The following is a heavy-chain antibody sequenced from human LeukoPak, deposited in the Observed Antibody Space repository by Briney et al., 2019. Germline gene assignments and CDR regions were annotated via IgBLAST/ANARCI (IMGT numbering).Heavy chain of an antibody. J-gene: IGHJ6*02. CDR2: INHSGST. CDR1: GGSFSGYY. D-gene: IGHD2-15*01. CDR3: ASTGQNREYCSGGSCYSALYYYYGMDV. Sequence: SETLSLTCAVYGGSFSGYYWSWIRQPPGKGLEWIGEINHSGSTNYNPSLKSRVTISVDTSKNQFSLKLSSVTAADTAVYYCASTGQNREYCSGGSCYSALYYYYGMDVWGQGTTVTVSS. V-gene: IGHV4-34*01.